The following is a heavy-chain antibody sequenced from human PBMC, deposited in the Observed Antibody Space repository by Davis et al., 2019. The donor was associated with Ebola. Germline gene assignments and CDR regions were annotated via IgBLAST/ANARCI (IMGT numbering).Heavy chain of an antibody. D-gene: IGHD2-15*01. CDR3: ARGLHLDF. V-gene: IGHV3-49*04. Sequence: GGSLRLSCTVSGFSFGDYDMTWVRQAPGKGLEWVGFIRNRDHGGATQYAASVRGRFIISRDNSKDIAYLQMNSLKNEDTAVYYCARGLHLDFWGQGTLVTVSS. CDR1: GFSFGDYD. J-gene: IGHJ4*02. CDR2: IRNRDHGGAT.